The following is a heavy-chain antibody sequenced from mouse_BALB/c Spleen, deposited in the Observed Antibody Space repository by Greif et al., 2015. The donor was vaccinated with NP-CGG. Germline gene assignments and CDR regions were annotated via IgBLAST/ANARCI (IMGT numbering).Heavy chain of an antibody. CDR3: ARSVPGPYYAMDY. CDR2: INPYNGAT. CDR1: GYSFTGYY. Sequence: EVQLQQSGPELVKPGASVKISCKASGYSFTGYYMHWVKQSHVKSLEWIGRINPYNGATSYNQNFKDKASLTVDKSSSTAYMELHSLTSEDSAVYYCARSVPGPYYAMDYWGQGTSVTVSS. J-gene: IGHJ4*01. V-gene: IGHV1-31*01.